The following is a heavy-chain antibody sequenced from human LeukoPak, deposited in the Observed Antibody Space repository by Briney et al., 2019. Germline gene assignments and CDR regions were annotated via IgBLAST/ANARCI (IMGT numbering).Heavy chain of an antibody. CDR2: IYYSGST. CDR1: GGSMSNYY. J-gene: IGHJ3*02. D-gene: IGHD1-26*01. Sequence: SETLSLTCTVSGGSMSNYYWTWLRQPPGKGLEWIGYIYYSGSTNYNPSLKSRVTVSVDTSKMQFSLKLSSVTAADTAVYYCARAKGGSSWNDAFDIWGQGTMVTVSS. CDR3: ARAKGGSSWNDAFDI. V-gene: IGHV4-59*01.